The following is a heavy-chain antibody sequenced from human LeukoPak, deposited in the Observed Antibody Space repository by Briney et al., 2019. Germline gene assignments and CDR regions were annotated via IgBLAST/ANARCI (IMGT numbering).Heavy chain of an antibody. J-gene: IGHJ4*02. V-gene: IGHV1-2*02. CDR2: INPNSGGT. CDR1: GYTFTGYY. Sequence: GASVKVSCKASGYTFTGYYMHWVRQAPGQGFEWMGWINPNSGGTNYAQKFQGRVTMTRDTSISTAYMELSRLRSDDTAVYYCARSKIVVVPAAINSGFDYWGQGTLVTVSS. CDR3: ARSKIVVVPAAINSGFDY. D-gene: IGHD2-2*02.